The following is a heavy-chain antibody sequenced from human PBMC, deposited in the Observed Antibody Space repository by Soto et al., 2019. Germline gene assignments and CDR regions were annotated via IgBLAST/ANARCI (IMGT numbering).Heavy chain of an antibody. CDR1: GYTFTSYA. V-gene: IGHV1-3*01. D-gene: IGHD6-19*01. CDR3: AREDGSGWFFDY. Sequence: ASVKVSCKASGYTFTSYAMHWVRQAPGQRLEWMGWINAGNGNTKYSQKFQGRVTMTTDTSTSTAYMELRSLRSDDTAVYYCAREDGSGWFFDYWGQGTLVTVSS. J-gene: IGHJ4*02. CDR2: INAGNGNT.